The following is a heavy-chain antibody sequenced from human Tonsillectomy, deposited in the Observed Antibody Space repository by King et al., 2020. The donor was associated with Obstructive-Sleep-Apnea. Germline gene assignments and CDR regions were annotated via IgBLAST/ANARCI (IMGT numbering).Heavy chain of an antibody. CDR2: IYYSGNT. CDR1: GASINSGDHY. CDR3: ARPLYDGGAFDI. V-gene: IGHV4-31*03. D-gene: IGHD2-15*01. Sequence: QLQESGPGLVRPSQTLSLTCTVSGASINSGDHYWSWIRQHPGKGLEWNGYIYYSGNTYYNPSLKSRVSISVDTSKNQFSLRLSALTAADTAVYYCARPLYDGGAFDIWGQGTLVTVSS. J-gene: IGHJ3*02.